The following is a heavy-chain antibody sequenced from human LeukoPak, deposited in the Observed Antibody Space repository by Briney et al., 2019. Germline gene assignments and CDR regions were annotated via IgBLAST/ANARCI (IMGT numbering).Heavy chain of an antibody. CDR2: INHSGST. Sequence: SETLSLTCAVYGGSFSGYYWGWIRQPPGKGLEWIGEINHSGSTNYNPSLKSRVTISVDTSKNQFSLKLSSVTAADTAVYYCRHRQWLGFDYWGQGTLVTVSS. D-gene: IGHD6-19*01. CDR3: RHRQWLGFDY. V-gene: IGHV4-34*01. CDR1: GGSFSGYY. J-gene: IGHJ4*02.